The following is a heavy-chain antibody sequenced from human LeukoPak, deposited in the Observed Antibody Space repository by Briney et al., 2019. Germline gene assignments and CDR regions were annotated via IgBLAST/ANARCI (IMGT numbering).Heavy chain of an antibody. D-gene: IGHD6-6*01. Sequence: GGSLRLSCAASGFTFSNYAMTWFRQAPGKGLEWVSSFSGGDGSPYHADSVKGRFTISRDNSKNTLYLQMNSLRAEDTAVYYCARGSSSSFLWDLTNNWFDPWGQGTLVTVSS. J-gene: IGHJ5*02. CDR3: ARGSSSSFLWDLTNNWFDP. CDR2: FSGGDGSP. V-gene: IGHV3-23*01. CDR1: GFTFSNYA.